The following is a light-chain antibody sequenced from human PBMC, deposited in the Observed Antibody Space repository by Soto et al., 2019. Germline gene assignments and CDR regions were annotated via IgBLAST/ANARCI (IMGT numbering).Light chain of an antibody. V-gene: IGKV3-20*01. CDR1: QSVSSSY. CDR3: KQYGSSPKT. CDR2: GAS. J-gene: IGKJ1*01. Sequence: EIVLTQSPGTLSLSPGERATLSCRASQSVSSSYLAWYQQKPGQAPRLLIYGASSRATGIPDRFSGSGSGRDFTLTISRLEPEDISVYYCKQYGSSPKTFGQGTKVEIK.